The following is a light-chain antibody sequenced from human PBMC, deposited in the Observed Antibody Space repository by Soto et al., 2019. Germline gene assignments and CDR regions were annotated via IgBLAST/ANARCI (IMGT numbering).Light chain of an antibody. CDR3: CAYVNSRSYV. Sequence: QSVLAQPASVSGSPGQSITISCTGTSSDVGAYNSVSWYQQHPHRAPQVIIYKGTQRPSGVSNRFSGSTSGNAASLTISALQADDEADYYCCAYVNSRSYVFGSGTKVTVL. CDR2: KGT. J-gene: IGLJ1*01. V-gene: IGLV2-23*01. CDR1: SSDVGAYNS.